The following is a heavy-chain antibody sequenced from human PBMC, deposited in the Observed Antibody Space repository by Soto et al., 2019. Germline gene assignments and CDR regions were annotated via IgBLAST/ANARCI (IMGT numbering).Heavy chain of an antibody. CDR3: ARRCSGASCVEDV. CDR2: IYYRGST. D-gene: IGHD2-15*01. J-gene: IGHJ6*04. Sequence: SETLSLTCTVSGGSISSLSYYWGWIRQTPGKGLEWIASIYYRGSTYYNPSLKSRVTMSVDTSKNQFSLKLTSVTASDTAVYYCARRCSGASCVEDVWGKGTTVTVSS. V-gene: IGHV4-39*01. CDR1: GGSISSLSYY.